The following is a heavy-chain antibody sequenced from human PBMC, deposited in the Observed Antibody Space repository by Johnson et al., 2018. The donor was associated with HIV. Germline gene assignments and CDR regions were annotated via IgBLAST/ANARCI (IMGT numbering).Heavy chain of an antibody. Sequence: QVLLVESGGGVVQPGRSLRLSCVASGFTFSDYYMSWIRQAPGKGLEWVSYISSSGSTIYYADSVKGRFTISRDNSKNTLYLQINSLRAEDTAVYYCALLRGAAGDDAFDIWGQGTMVTVSS. V-gene: IGHV3-11*04. J-gene: IGHJ3*02. CDR2: ISSSGSTI. D-gene: IGHD6-13*01. CDR1: GFTFSDYY. CDR3: ALLRGAAGDDAFDI.